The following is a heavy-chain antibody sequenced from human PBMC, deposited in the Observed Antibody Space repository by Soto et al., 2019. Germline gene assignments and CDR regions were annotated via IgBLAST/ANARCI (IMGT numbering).Heavy chain of an antibody. D-gene: IGHD5-12*01. CDR2: ISYDGSNK. V-gene: IGHV3-30*18. Sequence: PGGSLRLSCAASGFTFSSYGMHWVRQAPGKGLEWVAVISYDGSNKYYADSVKGRFTISRDNSKNTLYLQMNSLRAEDTAVYYCAKAGYSGYDSPHVWGQGTTVTVSS. CDR1: GFTFSSYG. CDR3: AKAGYSGYDSPHV. J-gene: IGHJ6*02.